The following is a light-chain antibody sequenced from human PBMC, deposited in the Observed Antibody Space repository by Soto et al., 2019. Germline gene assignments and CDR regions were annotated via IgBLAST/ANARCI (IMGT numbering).Light chain of an antibody. CDR1: QSISSW. V-gene: IGKV1-5*03. CDR3: QQYNIYLT. J-gene: IGKJ1*01. Sequence: DIQMNQSPSTLSASVGDRVTITCRASQSISSWLAWYQQKPGKAPKLLIYKASNLASGVPSRFSGSGSGTEFTLTISSLQPGDFATYYCQQYNIYLTFGQGTKVEIK. CDR2: KAS.